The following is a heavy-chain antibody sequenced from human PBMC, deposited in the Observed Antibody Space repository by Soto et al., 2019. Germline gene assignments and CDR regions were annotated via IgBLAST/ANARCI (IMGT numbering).Heavy chain of an antibody. D-gene: IGHD4-17*01. V-gene: IGHV4-59*08. Sequence: PSETLSLTWTGSGGSSSSCYGSWIRRPPGKGLEWIGYIYYSGSTNYNPSLKSRVTISVDTSKNQFSLKLSSVTAADTAVYYCARQSTTVTLYYSHGMDVWGQGTTVT. CDR1: GGSSSSCY. J-gene: IGHJ6*02. CDR3: ARQSTTVTLYYSHGMDV. CDR2: IYYSGST.